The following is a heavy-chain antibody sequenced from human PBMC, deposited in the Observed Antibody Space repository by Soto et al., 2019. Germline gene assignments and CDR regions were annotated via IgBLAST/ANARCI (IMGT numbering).Heavy chain of an antibody. CDR3: ARDDYKDGGNNWFDP. V-gene: IGHV4-4*07. CDR2: IYTKERT. J-gene: IGHJ5*02. CDR1: GGSITNYY. D-gene: IGHD3-16*01. Sequence: PSETMSLTCTVSGGSITNYYWSWIRQPAGKGLEWIGRIYTKERTNYNLSFRNRVTMSVDTSKNQFSLKLDAVTAADTAVYYCARDDYKDGGNNWFDPWGQGTLVTVSS.